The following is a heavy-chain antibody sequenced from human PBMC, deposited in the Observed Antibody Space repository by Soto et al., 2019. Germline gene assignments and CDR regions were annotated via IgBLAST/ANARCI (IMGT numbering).Heavy chain of an antibody. Sequence: EVQLLESGGGLVQPGGSLRLSCGVTGFIFGSYAMTWVRQAPGKGLEWVSSVSGSGGSTYYADSVKGRLTISRDNSKNTVYLQMNCLRADDTAVYYCAKEIGYSAPDWFDHWGQGTQVTVS. J-gene: IGHJ5*02. CDR2: VSGSGGST. V-gene: IGHV3-23*01. CDR1: GFIFGSYA. D-gene: IGHD5-12*01. CDR3: AKEIGYSAPDWFDH.